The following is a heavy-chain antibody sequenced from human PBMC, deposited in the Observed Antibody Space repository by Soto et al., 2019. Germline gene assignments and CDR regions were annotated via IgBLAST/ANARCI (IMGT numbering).Heavy chain of an antibody. CDR3: ATYVQRHVLEH. V-gene: IGHV3-23*01. CDR2: IGAAGRET. D-gene: IGHD3-16*01. J-gene: IGHJ1*01. Sequence: VQLFESGGGLVQPGGSLRLSWEAAGFTCTSHFIIWVRHAPGKGLEWVSAIGAAGRETHYADSVKGRFTISRDNSKNTVFLQIECLRAEDTALYHCATYVQRHVLEHWGQGTRVTVSS. CDR1: GFTCTSHF.